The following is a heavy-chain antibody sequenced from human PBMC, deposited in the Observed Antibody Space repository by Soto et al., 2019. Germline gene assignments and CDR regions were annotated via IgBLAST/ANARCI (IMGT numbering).Heavy chain of an antibody. Sequence: QVQLQESGPGLVKPSETLSLTCTVSGGSISPYYWSWIRQPPGKGLGWIAYIHYSGSTNYNPSLKSRVTISVDTSRNQISLKLSSVTAADTAVYYCVRTTNSGNVDVWGKGTTVTVSS. J-gene: IGHJ6*04. CDR2: IHYSGST. CDR1: GGSISPYY. D-gene: IGHD1-1*01. V-gene: IGHV4-59*08. CDR3: VRTTNSGNVDV.